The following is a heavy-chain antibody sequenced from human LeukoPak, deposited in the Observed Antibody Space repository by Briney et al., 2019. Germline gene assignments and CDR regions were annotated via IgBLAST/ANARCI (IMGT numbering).Heavy chain of an antibody. Sequence: GGSLRLSCAASGFMFSDYGLHWVRQAPGKGLEWVSFIRYDGNNRYHADSVKGRFTISRDNSKNTLYLQMNSLRAEDTAVYYCAKVSETDGDYPDYYYSYIDVWGKGTTVIVSS. CDR2: IRYDGNNR. CDR1: GFMFSDYG. J-gene: IGHJ6*03. CDR3: AKVSETDGDYPDYYYSYIDV. V-gene: IGHV3-30*02. D-gene: IGHD2-21*01.